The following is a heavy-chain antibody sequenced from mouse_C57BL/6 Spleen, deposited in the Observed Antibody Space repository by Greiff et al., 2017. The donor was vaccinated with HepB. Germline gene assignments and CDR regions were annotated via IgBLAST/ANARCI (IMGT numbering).Heavy chain of an antibody. Sequence: VQLQQPGAELVRPGSSVKLSCKASGYTFTSYWLDWVKQRPGQGLEWIGNIYPSDSETHYNQKFKDKATLTVDKSSSTAYMQLSSLTSEDSAVYYCARRKDGYSFDYWGQGTTLTVSS. CDR1: GYTFTSYW. D-gene: IGHD2-3*01. CDR2: IYPSDSET. V-gene: IGHV1-61*01. J-gene: IGHJ2*01. CDR3: ARRKDGYSFDY.